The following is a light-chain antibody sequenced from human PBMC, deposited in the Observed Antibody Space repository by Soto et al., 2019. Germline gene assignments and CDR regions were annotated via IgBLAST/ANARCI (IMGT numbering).Light chain of an antibody. CDR3: AAWYDSLSGWV. J-gene: IGLJ3*02. Sequence: QSVLTQPPSASGTPGQRVTISCSGSSSNIGDNYVFWYQQFPGAAPKPLIFNNNQRPSGVPDRFSGAKSGTSASLSISGLRSEDEADYHCAAWYDSLSGWVFGGGTKLTVL. CDR1: SSNIGDNY. CDR2: NNN. V-gene: IGLV1-47*02.